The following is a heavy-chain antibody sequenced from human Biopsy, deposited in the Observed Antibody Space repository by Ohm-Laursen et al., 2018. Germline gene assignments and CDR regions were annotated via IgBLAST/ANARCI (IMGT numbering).Heavy chain of an antibody. J-gene: IGHJ4*02. D-gene: IGHD3-3*01. CDR1: GFTFSTYA. CDR3: AKAGPARSGYYTGFVVDGCDS. V-gene: IGHV3-23*01. CDR2: ISGSGDTT. Sequence: GSLRLSCTASGFTFSTYAMTWVRQAPRTGLEWVSAISGSGDTTYYADSVKGRFTISRDNSKNTVSLQMNSLRAEDTALYYCAKAGPARSGYYTGFVVDGCDSWGQGTLVTVSS.